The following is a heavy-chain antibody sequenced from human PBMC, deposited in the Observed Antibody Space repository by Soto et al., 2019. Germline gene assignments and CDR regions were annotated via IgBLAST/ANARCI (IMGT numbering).Heavy chain of an antibody. J-gene: IGHJ5*02. D-gene: IGHD1-26*01. Sequence: GGSLSLSCAASGFTFSSYAMSWVRQAPGKGLEWVSAISGSGGSTYYADSVKGRFTISRDNSKNTLYLQMNSLRAEDTAVYYCAKDLRSGSSQPWFDPWGQGTLVTASS. CDR3: AKDLRSGSSQPWFDP. CDR2: ISGSGGST. CDR1: GFTFSSYA. V-gene: IGHV3-23*01.